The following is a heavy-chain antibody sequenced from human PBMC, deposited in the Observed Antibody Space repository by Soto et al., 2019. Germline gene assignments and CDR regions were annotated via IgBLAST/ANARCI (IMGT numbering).Heavy chain of an antibody. CDR2: IKPDGSEK. CDR1: GFTFSSYW. D-gene: IGHD3-22*01. V-gene: IGHV3-7*04. CDR3: ARGDYYDSSGPFSDAFDI. J-gene: IGHJ3*02. Sequence: PGGSLRLSCAASGFTFSSYWMSWVRQAPGKGHEWVANIKPDGSEKWYVDSVKGRLTISRDNAKSSLYLQMDSLRAEDTAVYYCARGDYYDSSGPFSDAFDIWGQGTLVTVSS.